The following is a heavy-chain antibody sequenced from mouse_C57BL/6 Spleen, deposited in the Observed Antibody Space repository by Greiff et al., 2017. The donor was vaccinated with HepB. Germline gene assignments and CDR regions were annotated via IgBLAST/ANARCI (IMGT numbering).Heavy chain of an antibody. D-gene: IGHD2-4*01. CDR3: SEGQYEYNGTYFDY. CDR1: GYTFTSYR. Sequence: QVQLQQPGAELVRPGSSVKLSCKASGYTFTSYRMDWVKQRPGQGLEWIGNIYPSDSETNYNEKFKDKATLTVDKSSSTAYMQLSSLTSEESSVLYFSEGQYEYNGTYFDYWGQGTTLTVSS. CDR2: IYPSDSET. J-gene: IGHJ2*01. V-gene: IGHV1-61*01.